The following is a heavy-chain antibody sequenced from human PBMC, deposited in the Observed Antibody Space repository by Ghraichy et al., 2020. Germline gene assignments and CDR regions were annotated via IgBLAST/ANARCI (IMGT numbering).Heavy chain of an antibody. Sequence: LSLTCVVSGFAFSNYDMHWVRQATGRGLEWVSSIGTLGDTYYPGSVEGRFTISRENATSSLYLQMNSLRAGDTAVYYCARGLQGYCNYTNCPFDQWGQGTLVTVS. CDR1: GFAFSNYD. J-gene: IGHJ4*02. CDR3: ARGLQGYCNYTNCPFDQ. D-gene: IGHD2-2*01. V-gene: IGHV3-13*01. CDR2: IGTLGDT.